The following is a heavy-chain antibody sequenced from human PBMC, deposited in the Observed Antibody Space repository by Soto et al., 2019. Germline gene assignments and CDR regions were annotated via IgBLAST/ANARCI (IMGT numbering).Heavy chain of an antibody. D-gene: IGHD2-15*01. Sequence: ASVKVSCKASGYTFTSYDINWVRQATGQGLEWMGWMNPNSGNTGYAQKYQGRVTMTRNTSISTAYMELSSLSSEDTALYYFARRSGWWSLHYGMDVWGQGTTVTVSS. CDR1: GYTFTSYD. V-gene: IGHV1-8*01. J-gene: IGHJ6*02. CDR3: ARRSGWWSLHYGMDV. CDR2: MNPNSGNT.